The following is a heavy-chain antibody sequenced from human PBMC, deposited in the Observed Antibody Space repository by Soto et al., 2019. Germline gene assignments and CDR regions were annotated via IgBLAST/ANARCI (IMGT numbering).Heavy chain of an antibody. D-gene: IGHD2-15*01. J-gene: IGHJ6*02. Sequence: GASVKVSCKASGGTFSSYAISWVRQAPGQGLEWMGGIIPIFGTANYAQKFQGRVTITADESTSTAYMELRSLRSEDTALYFCAREFGSPGSYYGMDVWGQGTTVTVSS. V-gene: IGHV1-69*13. CDR3: AREFGSPGSYYGMDV. CDR1: GGTFSSYA. CDR2: IIPIFGTA.